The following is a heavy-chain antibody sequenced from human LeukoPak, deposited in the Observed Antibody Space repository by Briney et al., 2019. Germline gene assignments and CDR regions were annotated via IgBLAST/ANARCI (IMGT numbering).Heavy chain of an antibody. CDR1: GFTSSSYA. Sequence: GGPLSPSCAPSGFTSSSYAMHWARQAPGKGLEGVAVIWYDGSNKYYADSVKGRFTISRDNSKNTLYLQMNSLRAEDTAVYYCARDIVVVVAVARWNWFDPWGQGTLVTVSS. D-gene: IGHD2-15*01. V-gene: IGHV3-33*01. J-gene: IGHJ5*02. CDR3: ARDIVVVVAVARWNWFDP. CDR2: IWYDGSNK.